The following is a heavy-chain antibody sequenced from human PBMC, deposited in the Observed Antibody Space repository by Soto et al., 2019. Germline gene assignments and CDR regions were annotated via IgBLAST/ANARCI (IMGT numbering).Heavy chain of an antibody. V-gene: IGHV4-39*01. CDR1: GGSISRSHNF. CDR3: ARYYGDYNNYFDY. J-gene: IGHJ4*02. D-gene: IGHD4-17*01. CDR2: IFYSGTT. Sequence: QLQLQESGPGLVKPSETLSLTCTVTGGSISRSHNFWGWIRQPPGKGLELIGSIFYSGTTYNNPSXXXRXXLSVDTSKNQFSLKLNSGTAADTAVYYCARYYGDYNNYFDYWGQGTLVTVSS.